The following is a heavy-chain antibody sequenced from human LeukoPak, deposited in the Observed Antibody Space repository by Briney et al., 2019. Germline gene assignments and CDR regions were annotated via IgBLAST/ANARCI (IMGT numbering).Heavy chain of an antibody. CDR2: ISAYNGNT. CDR3: ARGGGYCSSTSCRQLNWFDH. J-gene: IGHJ5*02. V-gene: IGHV1-18*01. D-gene: IGHD2-2*01. Sequence: ASVKVSCKASGYTFTSYGISWVRQAPGQGLEWMGWISAYNGNTNYAQKLQGRVTMTTDTSTSTAYMELRSLRSDDTAVYYCARGGGYCSSTSCRQLNWFDHWGQGTLVTVSS. CDR1: GYTFTSYG.